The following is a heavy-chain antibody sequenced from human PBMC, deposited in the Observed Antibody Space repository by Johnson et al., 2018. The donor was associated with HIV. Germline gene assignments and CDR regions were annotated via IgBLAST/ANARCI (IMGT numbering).Heavy chain of an antibody. D-gene: IGHD3-16*01. Sequence: VQLVESGGGLVQPGGSLRLSCAASRPTFSKYWMHWVRLAPGKGLVWVGRINSDGSSTSYADSVKGRFTISRDNAKNTLYLQMNSLRAEDTAVYYCTTDLGGEDAFEIWGQGTMVTVSS. CDR3: TTDLGGEDAFEI. CDR1: RPTFSKYW. J-gene: IGHJ3*02. V-gene: IGHV3-74*01. CDR2: INSDGSST.